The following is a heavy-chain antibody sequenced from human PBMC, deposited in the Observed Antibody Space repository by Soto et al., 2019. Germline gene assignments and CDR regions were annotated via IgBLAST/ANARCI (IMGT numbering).Heavy chain of an antibody. CDR3: ASTPKGETYYYDSSGYSLYYFDY. CDR1: GGTFSSYA. V-gene: IGHV1-69*13. J-gene: IGHJ4*02. Sequence: GASVKASCKASGGTFSSYAISWVRQAPGQGLEWMGGIIPIFGTANYAQKFQGRVTITADESTSTAYMELSSLRSEDTAMYYCASTPKGETYYYDSSGYSLYYFDYWGQGTLVTVSS. D-gene: IGHD3-22*01. CDR2: IIPIFGTA.